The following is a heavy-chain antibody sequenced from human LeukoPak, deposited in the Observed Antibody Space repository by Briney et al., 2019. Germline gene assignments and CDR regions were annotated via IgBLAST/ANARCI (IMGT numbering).Heavy chain of an antibody. CDR1: GFTFSSYS. CDR2: ISSSSSYI. D-gene: IGHD6-13*01. CDR3: GRGIAAAAPFDY. Sequence: GGSLRLSCAASGFTFSSYSMNWVRQAPGKGLEWVSSISSSSSYIYYADSVKGRFTISRDNAKNSLYLQMNSLRAEDTAVYYCGRGIAAAAPFDYGGQGPRATAPS. J-gene: IGHJ4*02. V-gene: IGHV3-21*01.